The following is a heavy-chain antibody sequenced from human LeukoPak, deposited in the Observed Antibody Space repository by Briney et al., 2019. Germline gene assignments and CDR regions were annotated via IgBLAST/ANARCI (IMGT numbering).Heavy chain of an antibody. Sequence: PGGSLRLSCAASGFTFDDYAVHWVRQVPGKGLEWVSGFNWNTGNIDYADSVKGRFTISRDNAKNSLYLQMNSLRTEDTAFYYCAKVHCSSADCFTGGFDCWGQGTLVIVFS. D-gene: IGHD2-2*02. CDR3: AKVHCSSADCFTGGFDC. J-gene: IGHJ4*02. CDR2: FNWNTGNI. CDR1: GFTFDDYA. V-gene: IGHV3-9*01.